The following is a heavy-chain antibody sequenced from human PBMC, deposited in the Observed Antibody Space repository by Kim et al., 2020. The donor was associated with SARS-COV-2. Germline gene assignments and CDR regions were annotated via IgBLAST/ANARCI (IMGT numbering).Heavy chain of an antibody. CDR3: ATLPTYYDISPGP. J-gene: IGHJ5*02. D-gene: IGHD3-9*01. CDR1: GGTFSSYA. CDR2: IIPIFGTA. Sequence: SVKVSCKASGGTFSSYAISWVRQAPGQGLEWMGGIIPIFGTANYAQKFQGRVTITADESTSTAYMELSSLRSEDTAVYYCATLPTYYDISPGPWGQGTLVTVSS. V-gene: IGHV1-69*13.